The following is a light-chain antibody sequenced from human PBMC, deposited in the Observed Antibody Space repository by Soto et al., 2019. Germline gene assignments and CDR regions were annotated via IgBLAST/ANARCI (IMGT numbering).Light chain of an antibody. CDR1: SSDVGSNNR. V-gene: IGLV2-18*02. J-gene: IGLJ1*01. Sequence: QSVLTQPPSVSGSPGQSVAISSTGTSSDVGSNNRVSWYQQPPGSAPKLIIYDVSNRPSGIPDRFSGSKSANTASLTISGLQTEDEADYYCSSYTTSNTYVFGTGTKLTVL. CDR3: SSYTTSNTYV. CDR2: DVS.